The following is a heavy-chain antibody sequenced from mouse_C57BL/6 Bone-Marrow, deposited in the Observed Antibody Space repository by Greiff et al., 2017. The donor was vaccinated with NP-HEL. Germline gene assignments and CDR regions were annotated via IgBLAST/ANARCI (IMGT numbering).Heavy chain of an antibody. CDR2: IYPGGGYT. Sequence: QVHVKQSGAELVRPGTSVKMSCKASGYTFTNYWIGWAKQRPGHGLEWIGDIYPGGGYTNYNEKFKGKATLTADKSSSTAYMQFSSLTSEDSAIYYCARSPTTTPYYFDYWGQGTTRTVSS. V-gene: IGHV1-63*01. D-gene: IGHD1-1*01. CDR1: GYTFTNYW. CDR3: ARSPTTTPYYFDY. J-gene: IGHJ2*01.